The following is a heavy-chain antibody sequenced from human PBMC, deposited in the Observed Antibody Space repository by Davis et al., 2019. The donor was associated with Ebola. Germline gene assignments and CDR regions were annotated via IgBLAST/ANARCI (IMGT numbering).Heavy chain of an antibody. J-gene: IGHJ4*02. V-gene: IGHV3-23*01. Sequence: GESLKISCAASGFTFDTYGMSWVRQAPGKGLEWVSVISGRGSTIYYADSGKGRFTISRDNSKDTLYLQMNRLRAEDTAVYYCAKEGASCGGDCYSLSDYWGQGTLVTVSS. D-gene: IGHD2-21*02. CDR3: AKEGASCGGDCYSLSDY. CDR1: GFTFDTYG. CDR2: ISGRGSTI.